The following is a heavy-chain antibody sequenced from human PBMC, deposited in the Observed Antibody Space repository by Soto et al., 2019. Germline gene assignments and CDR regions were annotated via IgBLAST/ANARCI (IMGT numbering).Heavy chain of an antibody. Sequence: SVXVSCKASGGTFSSYASSWLRQAPGQGLEWMGGIIPIFGTANYAQKFQGRVTITADESTSTAYMELSSLRSEDTAVYYCARSGGTAMVMHWFEQWGQGTPAT. CDR2: IIPIFGTA. D-gene: IGHD5-18*01. CDR3: ARSGGTAMVMHWFEQ. CDR1: GGTFSSYA. V-gene: IGHV1-69*01. J-gene: IGHJ5*02.